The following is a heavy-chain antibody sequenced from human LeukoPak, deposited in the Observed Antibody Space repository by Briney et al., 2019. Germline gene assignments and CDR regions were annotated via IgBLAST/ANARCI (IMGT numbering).Heavy chain of an antibody. J-gene: IGHJ4*02. CDR1: GYTFTSYY. D-gene: IGHD6-13*01. CDR2: INPSGGST. Sequence: GASVEVSCKASGYTFTSYYMHWVRQAPGQGLEWMGIINPSGGSTSYAQKFQGRVTMTRDTSTSTVYMELSSLRSEDTAVYYCARAERLAAAELHFDYWGQGTLVTVSS. V-gene: IGHV1-46*01. CDR3: ARAERLAAAELHFDY.